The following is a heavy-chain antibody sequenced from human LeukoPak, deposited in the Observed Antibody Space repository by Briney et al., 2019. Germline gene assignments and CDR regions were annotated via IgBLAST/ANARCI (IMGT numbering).Heavy chain of an antibody. CDR1: GFTFSSYS. CDR3: ARAGCSGGSCYDWDY. Sequence: GGSLRLSCAASGFTFSSYSMNWVRQAPGKGLEWVSSISSSSSYIYYADSVKGRFTISRDNAKNSLYLQMNSLRAEDTAVYYCARAGCSGGSCYDWDYWGQGTLVTV. CDR2: ISSSSSYI. J-gene: IGHJ4*02. D-gene: IGHD2-15*01. V-gene: IGHV3-21*01.